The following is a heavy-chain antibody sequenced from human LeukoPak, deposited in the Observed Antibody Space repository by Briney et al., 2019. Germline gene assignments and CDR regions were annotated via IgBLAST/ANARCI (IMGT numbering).Heavy chain of an antibody. Sequence: PSETLSLTCTVSSGSISSGSYYWSWIRQPAGKGLEWIGRIYTSGSTNYNPSLKSRVTISVDTSKNQFSLKLSSVTAADTAVYYCARAVWNFDYWGQGTLVTVSS. V-gene: IGHV4-61*02. J-gene: IGHJ4*02. CDR3: ARAVWNFDY. D-gene: IGHD1-1*01. CDR1: SGSISSGSYY. CDR2: IYTSGST.